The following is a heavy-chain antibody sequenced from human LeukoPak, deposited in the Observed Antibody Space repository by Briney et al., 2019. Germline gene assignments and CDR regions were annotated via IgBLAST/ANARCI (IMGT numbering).Heavy chain of an antibody. CDR1: GGSISSGGYS. CDR3: ARGDFWSGYYTLDY. Sequence: SQTLSLTCAVSGGSISSGGYSWSWIRQPPGKGLEWIGYIYHSGSTYYNPSLKSRVTISVDRSKNQFSLKLSSVTAADTAVYYCARGDFWSGYYTLDYRGQGTLVTVSS. CDR2: IYHSGST. V-gene: IGHV4-30-2*01. J-gene: IGHJ4*02. D-gene: IGHD3-3*01.